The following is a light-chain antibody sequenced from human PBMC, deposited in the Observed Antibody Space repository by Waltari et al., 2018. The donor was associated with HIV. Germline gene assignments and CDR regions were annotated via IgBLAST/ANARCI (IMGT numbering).Light chain of an antibody. Sequence: QSGLRQPPSTSRPPGQRVVISCSGSSSNVGKNYVSWFQHLPGAAPRLLIYRNDRRPSGVPARFTAAKSGTSASLVISGLRSDDEADYFCASWDDALSSWLFGGGTKLTVL. CDR2: RND. V-gene: IGLV1-47*01. CDR1: SSNVGKNY. J-gene: IGLJ6*01. CDR3: ASWDDALSSWL.